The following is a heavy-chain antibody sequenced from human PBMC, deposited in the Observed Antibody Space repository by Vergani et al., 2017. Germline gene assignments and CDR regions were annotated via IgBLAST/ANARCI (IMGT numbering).Heavy chain of an antibody. D-gene: IGHD5-24*01. CDR3: AKVGGDGYDY. V-gene: IGHV3-30*18. Sequence: QLQLQESGPGLVKPSETLSLTCTVSGGSISSSSYYWGWIRQPPGKGLEWVAVISYDGSNKYYADSVKGRFTISRDNSKNTLYLQMNSLRAEDTAVYYCAKVGGDGYDYWGQGTLVTVSS. CDR2: ISYDGSNK. CDR1: GGSISSSS. J-gene: IGHJ4*02.